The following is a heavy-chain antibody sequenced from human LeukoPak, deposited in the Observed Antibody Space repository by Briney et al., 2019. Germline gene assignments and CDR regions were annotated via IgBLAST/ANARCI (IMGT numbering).Heavy chain of an antibody. J-gene: IGHJ4*02. Sequence: SVKVSCKTSGYTFTSYGVSWVRQAPGQGLEGMGWISGYNGNTKFAQKLQGRVTITTDTSTSTAYLELSSLRSDDTAVYYCARLSRLNYFGSGTLDYWGQGILVTVSS. CDR2: ISGYNGNT. CDR3: ARLSRLNYFGSGTLDY. D-gene: IGHD3-10*01. V-gene: IGHV1-18*01. CDR1: GYTFTSYG.